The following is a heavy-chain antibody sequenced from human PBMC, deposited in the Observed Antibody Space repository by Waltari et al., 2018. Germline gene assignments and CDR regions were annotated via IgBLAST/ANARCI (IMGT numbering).Heavy chain of an antibody. CDR1: GFSLSQLS. J-gene: IGHJ3*01. CDR3: ASGPQFSHYFYYGMEH. Sequence: QVQLVQSGAEVKKPGASVKVSCKISGFSLSQLSMHWVRQAPGKGFEWMGRFDPEDGRKIYSQKFQGRITMIEDASTNTAYIDLKNLRSEDTAVYFCASGPQFSHYFYYGMEHWGQGSLVTVSS. CDR2: FDPEDGRK. V-gene: IGHV1-24*01. D-gene: IGHD3-16*01.